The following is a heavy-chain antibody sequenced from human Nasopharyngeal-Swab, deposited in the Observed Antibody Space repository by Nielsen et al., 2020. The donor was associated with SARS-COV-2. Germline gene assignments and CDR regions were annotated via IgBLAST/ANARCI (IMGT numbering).Heavy chain of an antibody. V-gene: IGHV3-23*01. CDR2: ITADGAAT. CDR3: ARGDYGMDV. Sequence: GESLKISCVVSGFTFRSYAMTWVRLAPGKGLELVSVITADGAATAYVDSVKGRFTISRDNSKNTLYLQMNSLRAEDTALYYCARGDYGMDVWGQGTTVTVSS. CDR1: GFTFRSYA. J-gene: IGHJ6*02.